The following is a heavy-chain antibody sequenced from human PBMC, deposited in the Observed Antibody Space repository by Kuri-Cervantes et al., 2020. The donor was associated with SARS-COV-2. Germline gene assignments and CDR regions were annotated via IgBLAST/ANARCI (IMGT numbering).Heavy chain of an antibody. CDR3: ARDQDYYDSNDYFDY. J-gene: IGHJ4*02. V-gene: IGHV3-30*04. Sequence: GESLKISCAASGFTFSSYAMHWVRQAPGKGLKWVAVISYDGSNKYYADSVKGRFTISRDNSKNTLYLQMNSLRAEDTAVYYCARDQDYYDSNDYFDYWGQGTLVTVSS. D-gene: IGHD3-22*01. CDR1: GFTFSSYA. CDR2: ISYDGSNK.